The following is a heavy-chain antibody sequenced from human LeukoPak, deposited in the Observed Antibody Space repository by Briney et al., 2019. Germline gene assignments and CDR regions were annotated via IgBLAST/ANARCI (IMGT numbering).Heavy chain of an antibody. J-gene: IGHJ4*02. CDR3: ARADQPVAGSNFDY. D-gene: IGHD6-19*01. CDR1: GFTFSSYG. Sequence: PGGSLRLSCAASGFTFSSYGMHWVRQAPGKGLEWVAVIWYDGSNKYYADSVKGRFTISRDNSKNTLYLQMNSLRAEDTAVYYCARADQPVAGSNFDYWGQGTLVTVSS. CDR2: IWYDGSNK. V-gene: IGHV3-33*01.